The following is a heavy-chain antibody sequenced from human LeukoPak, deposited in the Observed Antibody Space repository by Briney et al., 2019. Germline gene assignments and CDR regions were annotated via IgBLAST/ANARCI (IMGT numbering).Heavy chain of an antibody. D-gene: IGHD5-24*01. CDR1: GYTLTDYY. V-gene: IGHV1-18*04. CDR3: ARERDGYNFYLDY. CDR2: ISAYKGHT. J-gene: IGHJ4*02. Sequence: GASVTVSYKASGYTLTDYYMHCVRQAPGQGLEWVGWISAYKGHTNYAQKLQDRVTMTTDTSASTAYMELRSLRSDDTAIYYCARERDGYNFYLDYWGQGTLITVSS.